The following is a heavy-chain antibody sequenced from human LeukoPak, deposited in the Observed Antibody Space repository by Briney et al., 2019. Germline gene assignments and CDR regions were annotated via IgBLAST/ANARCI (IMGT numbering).Heavy chain of an antibody. J-gene: IGHJ3*02. Sequence: SETLSLTCGVYGGSFCGYYWSWIRQPPGKGLEWIGEINHSGSTNYNPSLKSRVTISVDTSKNQFSLKLRSVTAADTAVYYCARHVRSRSSVMYAFDMWGQGTMVTVSS. D-gene: IGHD3-16*01. CDR2: INHSGST. CDR1: GGSFCGYY. CDR3: ARHVRSRSSVMYAFDM. V-gene: IGHV4-34*01.